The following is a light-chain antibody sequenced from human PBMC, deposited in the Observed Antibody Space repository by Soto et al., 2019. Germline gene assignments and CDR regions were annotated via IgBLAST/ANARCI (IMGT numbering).Light chain of an antibody. CDR1: QSISHY. Sequence: DIQMTQSPSSLSASVGDRVSITCRASQSISHYLAWYQQKPGKVPKLLIYAASTLQSGVPSRFSGSGSGTDFTLTISSLQPEDVATYYCQKYNSAPQTFGGGTKVDNK. J-gene: IGKJ4*01. CDR2: AAS. CDR3: QKYNSAPQT. V-gene: IGKV1-27*01.